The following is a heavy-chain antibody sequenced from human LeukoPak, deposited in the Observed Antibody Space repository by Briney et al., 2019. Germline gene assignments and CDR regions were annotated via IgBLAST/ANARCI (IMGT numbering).Heavy chain of an antibody. D-gene: IGHD3-3*01. CDR3: AKGRVVESILDY. V-gene: IGHV3-23*01. CDR2: IRGSGGIT. Sequence: GSLRLPCAASGFTLSTYSMYWVRQAPGKGLEWVSGIRGSGGITYYADSVKGRFTISGDNSENTLYLQMNSLRVDDTAVYYCAKGRVVESILDYWGQGVLVTVSS. J-gene: IGHJ4*02. CDR1: GFTLSTYS.